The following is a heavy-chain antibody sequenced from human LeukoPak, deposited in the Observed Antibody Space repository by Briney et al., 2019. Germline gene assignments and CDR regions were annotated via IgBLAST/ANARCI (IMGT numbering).Heavy chain of an antibody. Sequence: SETLSLTCTVSGGSISSSTYYWGWIRQPPGKGLEWIGSIYYSGSTYYNPSLKSRVTISVDTSKNQFSLSSVTAADTAVYYCARHSRGPAAGPAFDYWGRGILVTVSS. D-gene: IGHD6-13*01. CDR2: IYYSGST. J-gene: IGHJ4*02. CDR3: ARHSRGPAAGPAFDY. CDR1: GGSISSSTYY. V-gene: IGHV4-39*01.